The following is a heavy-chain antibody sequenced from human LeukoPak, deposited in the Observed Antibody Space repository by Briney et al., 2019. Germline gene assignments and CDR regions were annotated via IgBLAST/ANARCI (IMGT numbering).Heavy chain of an antibody. CDR2: INYSGNT. J-gene: IGHJ4*02. CDR1: GGSISDYY. V-gene: IGHV4-59*01. CDR3: AREGRQDYVYFDY. Sequence: PSETLSLTCTVSGGSISDYYWSWIRQPPGKGLEWIGYINYSGNTNYNPSLKSRVTIPVDTSKNQFSLRLTSVTAADTAVFYCAREGRQDYVYFDYWGQGSLVTVFS. D-gene: IGHD4-17*01.